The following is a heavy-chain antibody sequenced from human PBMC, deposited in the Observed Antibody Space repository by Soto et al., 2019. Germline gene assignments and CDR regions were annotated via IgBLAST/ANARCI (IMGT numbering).Heavy chain of an antibody. Sequence: EVQLVQSGAEVKKPGESLKISCKASGYSFTDYWIGWVRQMPGKGLEWMGVIYPGDSDIRYSPSFQGQVTISADKSINTAYLQWSSLEASDTAMYYCVRHRRWPRWYFDLWGRGILVTVSS. CDR3: VRHRRWPRWYFDL. V-gene: IGHV5-51*01. D-gene: IGHD4-17*01. CDR1: GYSFTDYW. CDR2: IYPGDSDI. J-gene: IGHJ2*01.